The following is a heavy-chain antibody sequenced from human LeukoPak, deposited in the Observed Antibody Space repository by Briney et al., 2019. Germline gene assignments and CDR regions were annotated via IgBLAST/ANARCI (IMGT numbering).Heavy chain of an antibody. V-gene: IGHV4-31*03. Sequence: TSETLSLTCTVSGDSIKSGHNYWTWVRQRPGKGLEWIGYMHYSGTTYYNPSLQSRLTISVDASDNQVSLEMTSVTVADTAMYYRARVARDVRVFDVWGQGTMVTISS. CDR2: MHYSGTT. D-gene: IGHD6-6*01. CDR3: ARVARDVRVFDV. J-gene: IGHJ3*01. CDR1: GDSIKSGHNY.